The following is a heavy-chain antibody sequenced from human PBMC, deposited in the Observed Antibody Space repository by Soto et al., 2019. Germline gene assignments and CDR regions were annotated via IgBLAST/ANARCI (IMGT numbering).Heavy chain of an antibody. D-gene: IGHD6-19*01. J-gene: IGHJ4*02. CDR1: GGSINTYY. CDR3: ARVAGAKFDF. V-gene: IGHV4-4*07. CDR2: IYHSGYT. Sequence: SETLSLTCTISGGSINTYYWSWIRQPAGKGLEWIGRIYHSGYTNPNSSLKSRLTMSVDTSKNQFFLRLSSVTAADTAVYYCARVAGAKFDFWGQGILVTVSS.